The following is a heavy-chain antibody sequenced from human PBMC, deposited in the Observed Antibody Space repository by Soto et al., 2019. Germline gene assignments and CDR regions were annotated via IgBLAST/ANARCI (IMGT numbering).Heavy chain of an antibody. CDR1: GFTFSSYA. CDR3: AKFGYCSSTSCYALSPYYYYYMDV. J-gene: IGHJ6*03. D-gene: IGHD2-2*01. Sequence: PGGSLRLSCAASGFTFSSYAMSWVRQAPGKGLEWVSAISGSGGSTYYADSVKGRFTISRDNSKNTLYLQMNSLRAEDTAVYYCAKFGYCSSTSCYALSPYYYYYMDVWGKGTTVTAP. CDR2: ISGSGGST. V-gene: IGHV3-23*01.